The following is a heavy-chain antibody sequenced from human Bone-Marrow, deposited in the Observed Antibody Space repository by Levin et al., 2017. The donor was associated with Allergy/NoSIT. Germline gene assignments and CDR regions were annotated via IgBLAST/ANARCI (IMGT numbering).Heavy chain of an antibody. V-gene: IGHV1-69*04. Sequence: VASVKVSCKASGGTFTSYTISWVRQAPGQGLEWMGRIIPILDIANYAQKFQGRVTITADKSTSTAYMELNSLKSEDTAVYYCAREDCSSTSCYTVGVDYWGQGTLVTVSS. D-gene: IGHD2-2*02. CDR1: GGTFTSYT. CDR3: AREDCSSTSCYTVGVDY. CDR2: IIPILDIA. J-gene: IGHJ4*02.